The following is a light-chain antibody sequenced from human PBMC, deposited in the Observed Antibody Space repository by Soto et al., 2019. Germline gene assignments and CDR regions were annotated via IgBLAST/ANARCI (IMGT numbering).Light chain of an antibody. Sequence: EIVLTQSPATLSLSPGERATLSCRASQSVSSYLAGYHQKPGQAPRLLIYDASTRPTGIPARFSGSGSGTDFTPTISSLEHEDFAVYYFQQRNNWAPVYTFGQGTKLEIK. J-gene: IGKJ2*01. V-gene: IGKV3-11*01. CDR1: QSVSSY. CDR2: DAS. CDR3: QQRNNWAPVYT.